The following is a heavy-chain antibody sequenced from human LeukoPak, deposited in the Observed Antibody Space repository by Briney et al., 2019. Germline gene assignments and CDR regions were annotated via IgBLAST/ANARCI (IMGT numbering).Heavy chain of an antibody. CDR2: ISSSSHYI. D-gene: IGHD3-3*02. V-gene: IGHV3-21*04. J-gene: IGHJ4*02. CDR3: VKGQVAFAAPDY. Sequence: GGSLRLSCAASGFTFSSYNMNWVRQAPGKGLEWVSSISSSSHYIYYADSVKGRFTISRDNSKNTLYLQMNILRAEDTAIYYCVKGQVAFAAPDYWGQGTLVTVSS. CDR1: GFTFSSYN.